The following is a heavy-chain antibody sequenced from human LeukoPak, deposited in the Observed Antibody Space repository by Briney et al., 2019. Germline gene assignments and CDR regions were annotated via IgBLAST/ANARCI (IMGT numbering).Heavy chain of an antibody. V-gene: IGHV4-59*08. D-gene: IGHD3-22*01. CDR3: ARRGYYDSSGYYGRGMDV. CDR1: GGSISSYY. J-gene: IGHJ6*03. CDR2: FYYSGST. Sequence: SETLSLTCTVSGGSISSYYWSWIRQPPGKGLEWIGYFYYSGSTNYNPSLKSRVTISVDTSKNQFSLKLTSVTAADTAVYYCARRGYYDSSGYYGRGMDVWGKGTTVTVSS.